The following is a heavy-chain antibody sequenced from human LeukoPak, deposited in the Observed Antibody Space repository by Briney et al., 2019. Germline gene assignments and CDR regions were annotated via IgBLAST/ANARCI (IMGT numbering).Heavy chain of an antibody. D-gene: IGHD4-11*01. Sequence: GGSLRLSCAASGFTFSTYSMNWVRQAPGKGLEWVSYISTSSTTIYYTDSVKGRFNISRDNAKNSLYLQVNSLRAEDTAVYYCARDKWLTTTHYFDYWGQGTLVTVSS. J-gene: IGHJ4*02. CDR1: GFTFSTYS. V-gene: IGHV3-48*01. CDR2: ISTSSTTI. CDR3: ARDKWLTTTHYFDY.